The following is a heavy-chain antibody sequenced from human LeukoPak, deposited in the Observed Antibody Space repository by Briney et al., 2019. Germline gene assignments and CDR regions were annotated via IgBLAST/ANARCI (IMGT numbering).Heavy chain of an antibody. CDR2: IKSKTDGGTT. CDR3: TTETGGAVAGTYFDY. Sequence: PGGSLRLSCVASGLSFRSYSMNWVRQAPGKGLEWVGRIKSKTDGGTTDYAAPVKGRFTISRDDSKNTLYLQMNSLKTEDTAVYYCTTETGGAVAGTYFDYWGQGTLVTVSS. V-gene: IGHV3-15*01. J-gene: IGHJ4*02. D-gene: IGHD6-19*01. CDR1: GLSFRSYS.